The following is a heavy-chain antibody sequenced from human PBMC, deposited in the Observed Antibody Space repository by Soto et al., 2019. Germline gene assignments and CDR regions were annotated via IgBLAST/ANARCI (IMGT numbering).Heavy chain of an antibody. V-gene: IGHV1-69*02. Sequence: SVKVSCKASGGTFSSYTISWVRQAPGQGLEWMGRIIPILGIANYAQKFQGRVTITADKSTSTAYMELSSLRSEDTAVYYCARSQLPPLSYYYYYLMDVWGKGTTVTVSS. CDR2: IIPILGIA. D-gene: IGHD3-16*02. J-gene: IGHJ6*03. CDR3: ARSQLPPLSYYYYYLMDV. CDR1: GGTFSSYT.